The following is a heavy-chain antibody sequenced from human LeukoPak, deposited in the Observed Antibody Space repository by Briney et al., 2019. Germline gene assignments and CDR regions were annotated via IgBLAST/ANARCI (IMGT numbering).Heavy chain of an antibody. V-gene: IGHV1-69*13. D-gene: IGHD1-26*01. Sequence: ASVKVSCKASGGTFSSYAISWGRQAPGQGLEWMGGIIPIFGTANYAQKCQGRVTITADESTSTAYMELSSLRSEDTAAYYCARGTGATTLSSDYWGQGTLVTVSS. CDR3: ARGTGATTLSSDY. CDR2: IIPIFGTA. CDR1: GGTFSSYA. J-gene: IGHJ4*02.